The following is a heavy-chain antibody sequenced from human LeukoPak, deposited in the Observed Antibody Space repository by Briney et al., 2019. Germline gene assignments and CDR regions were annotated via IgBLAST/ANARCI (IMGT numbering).Heavy chain of an antibody. CDR2: IYYSGST. CDR3: ARQGTIFGPPSNFDY. J-gene: IGHJ4*02. Sequence: PSETLSLTCTVPGGSISSNSYYWGWIRHPPGKGLEWIGSIYYSGSTYSNPSLKSRVTISVDTSKNQFSLKLSSVTAADTAVYYCARQGTIFGPPSNFDYWGQGTLVTVSS. D-gene: IGHD3-3*01. V-gene: IGHV4-39*01. CDR1: GGSISSNSYY.